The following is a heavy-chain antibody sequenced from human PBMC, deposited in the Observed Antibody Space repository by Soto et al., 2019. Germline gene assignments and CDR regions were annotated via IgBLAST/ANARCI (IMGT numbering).Heavy chain of an antibody. CDR1: GYTFTGHY. Sequence: ASVKVSCKASGYTFTGHYMHWVRQAPGQGLEWMGWINPNSGGTNYAQKFQGWVTMTRDTSISTAYMELSRLRSDDTAVYYCARGANYYYYGMDVWGQGTTVTVSS. CDR3: ARGANYYYYGMDV. D-gene: IGHD5-12*01. J-gene: IGHJ6*02. V-gene: IGHV1-2*04. CDR2: INPNSGGT.